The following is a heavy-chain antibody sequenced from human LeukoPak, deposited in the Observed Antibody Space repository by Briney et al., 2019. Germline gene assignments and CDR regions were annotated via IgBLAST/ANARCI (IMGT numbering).Heavy chain of an antibody. CDR2: INPNSGDT. J-gene: IGHJ5*02. Sequence: ASVKVSCKASGYTFTGYYIHWVRQAPGQGLEWMGRINPNSGDTNYAQKFQGRVTMTRDTSISTAYMELSNLSSDDTAVYYCARDPYVSGSYGWLDPWAREPRSPSPQ. D-gene: IGHD3-10*01. CDR1: GYTFTGYY. V-gene: IGHV1-2*06. CDR3: ARDPYVSGSYGWLDP.